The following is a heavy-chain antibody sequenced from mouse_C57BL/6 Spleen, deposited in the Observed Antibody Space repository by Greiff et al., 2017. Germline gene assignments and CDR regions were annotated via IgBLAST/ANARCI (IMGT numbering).Heavy chain of an antibody. V-gene: IGHV1-69*01. CDR2: IDPSDSYT. J-gene: IGHJ1*03. CDR1: GYTFTSYW. Sequence: QVQLQQPGAELVMPGASVKLSCKASGYTFTSYWMHWVKQRPGQGLEWIGEIDPSDSYTNYNQKFKGKSTLTVDKSSSTAYMQLSSLTSEDSAVDYCASGGLYWYFDVWGTGTTVTVSS. CDR3: ASGGLYWYFDV.